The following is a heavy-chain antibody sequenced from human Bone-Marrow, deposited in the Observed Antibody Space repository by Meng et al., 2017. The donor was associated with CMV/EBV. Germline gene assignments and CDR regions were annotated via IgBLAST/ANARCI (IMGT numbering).Heavy chain of an antibody. V-gene: IGHV1-18*01. Sequence: ASLKVFCKASGYTFSSYGISWVRQAPGQGLEWMGWISGYNGNTKYAQNLQGRISMATDTSTSTAYMELTSLRADDTAVYYCARDRDYYGSGSHSNWEAFDIWGQGTMVTVSS. CDR3: ARDRDYYGSGSHSNWEAFDI. D-gene: IGHD3-10*01. J-gene: IGHJ3*02. CDR1: GYTFSSYG. CDR2: ISGYNGNT.